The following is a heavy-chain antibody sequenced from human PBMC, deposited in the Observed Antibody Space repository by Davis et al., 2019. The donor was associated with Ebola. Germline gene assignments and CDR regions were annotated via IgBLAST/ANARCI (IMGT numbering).Heavy chain of an antibody. CDR1: ALNLGDAW. D-gene: IGHD5-12*01. CDR2: VNGRGVSA. CDR3: AREGYLVATLPFDS. V-gene: IGHV3-23*01. Sequence: GESLKISCTASALNLGDAWMGWVRQAPGKGLEWVSTVNGRGVSAYYADSVKGRFTISRDNSKNTLSLQMNSLRAEDTAVYSCAREGYLVATLPFDSWGQGTLVTVSS. J-gene: IGHJ4*02.